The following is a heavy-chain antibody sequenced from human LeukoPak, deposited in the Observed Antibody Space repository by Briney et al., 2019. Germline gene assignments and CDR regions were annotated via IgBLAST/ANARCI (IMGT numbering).Heavy chain of an antibody. CDR1: GFTFSNYA. D-gene: IGHD1-1*01. CDR2: ISGSSANT. CDR3: ARDRLLEDRDYSYYYYMDV. Sequence: PGGSLRLSCAASGFTFSNYAMNWVRQAPGEGLEWVSTISGSSANTFYADSVKGRFTISRDNSKNTLYLQMDSLRAADTAVYHCARDRLLEDRDYSYYYYMDVWGKGTTVTVSS. V-gene: IGHV3-23*01. J-gene: IGHJ6*03.